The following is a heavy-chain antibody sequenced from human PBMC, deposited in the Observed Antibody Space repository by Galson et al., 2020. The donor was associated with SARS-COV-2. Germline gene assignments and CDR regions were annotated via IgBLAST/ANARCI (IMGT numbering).Heavy chain of an antibody. D-gene: IGHD3-22*01. CDR2: INTNTGNP. J-gene: IGHJ6*03. CDR1: GYTFTSYA. V-gene: IGHV7-4-1*02. CDR3: ARLGYYDSSGYTQHYYYYMDV. Sequence: ASVKVSCKASGYTFTSYAMNWVRQAPGQGLEWMGWINTNTGNPTYAQGFTGRFVFSLYTSVSTAYLQISSLKAEDTAVYYCARLGYYDSSGYTQHYYYYMDVWGKGTTVTVSS.